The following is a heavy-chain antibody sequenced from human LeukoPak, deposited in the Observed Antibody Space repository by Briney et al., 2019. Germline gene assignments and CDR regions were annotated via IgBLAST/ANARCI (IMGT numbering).Heavy chain of an antibody. J-gene: IGHJ4*02. CDR3: ARGSLHSAYGPDY. CDR1: GFTLSSYE. V-gene: IGHV3-48*03. D-gene: IGHD5-12*01. Sequence: GGSLRLSCAASGFTLSSYEMNWARQAPGKRLECVSHSSSSGSTIYYAGSVKGRFTIARDNAKNAVYLQMNSLSAEDTAVYYCARGSLHSAYGPDYWGQGTLVTVSS. CDR2: SSSSGSTI.